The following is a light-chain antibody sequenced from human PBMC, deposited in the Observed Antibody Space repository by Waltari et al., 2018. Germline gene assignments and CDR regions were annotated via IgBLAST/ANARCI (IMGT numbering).Light chain of an antibody. CDR3: QQRSNWPMYT. Sequence: EIVLTQSPSTLSLSPGARATLSCRASQSVSSDLAWYQQKPGQAPRLLIYDASNRATGIPARFSGSWSGTDFTLTISSLEPEDFAVYYCQQRSNWPMYTFGQGTKLEIK. CDR2: DAS. CDR1: QSVSSD. J-gene: IGKJ2*01. V-gene: IGKV3-11*01.